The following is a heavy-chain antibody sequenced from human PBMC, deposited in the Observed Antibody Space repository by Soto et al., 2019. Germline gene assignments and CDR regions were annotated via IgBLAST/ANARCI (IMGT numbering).Heavy chain of an antibody. CDR2: IGPDGSQR. CDR1: GFTLSNYW. J-gene: IGHJ4*02. D-gene: IGHD3-16*01. V-gene: IGHV3-7*05. Sequence: EVQLVESGGGLVQPGGSLRLSCTASGFTLSNYWMSWARQTPGKGLEWVANIGPDGSQRSYVDSVNGRFTISRDTAKSSLYLQMSSLSAEDTAVYYCARNTLGWGQGTLVTVSS. CDR3: ARNTLG.